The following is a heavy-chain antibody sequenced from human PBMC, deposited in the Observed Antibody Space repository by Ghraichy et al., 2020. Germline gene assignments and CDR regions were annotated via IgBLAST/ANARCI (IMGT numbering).Heavy chain of an antibody. CDR3: ARVGNWELPPDDAFDI. Sequence: GESLNISCKGSGYSFTSYWIGWVRQMPGKGLEWMGIIYPGDSDTRYSPSFQGQVTISADKSISTAYLQWSSLKASDTAMYYCARVGNWELPPDDAFDIWGQGTMVTVSS. J-gene: IGHJ3*02. V-gene: IGHV5-51*01. D-gene: IGHD1-26*01. CDR2: IYPGDSDT. CDR1: GYSFTSYW.